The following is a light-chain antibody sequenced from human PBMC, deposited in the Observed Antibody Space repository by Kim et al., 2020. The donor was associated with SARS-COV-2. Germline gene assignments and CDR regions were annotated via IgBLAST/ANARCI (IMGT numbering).Light chain of an antibody. V-gene: IGLV3-21*04. CDR1: NIGSKS. CDR2: YDS. CDR3: QVWDSSSEHRV. Sequence: SYELTQPPSVSVAPGKTARITRGGNNIGSKSVHWYQQKPGQAPVLVIYYDSDRPSGIPERFSGSNSGNTATLTISRVEAGDEADYYCQVWDSSSEHRVFG. J-gene: IGLJ3*02.